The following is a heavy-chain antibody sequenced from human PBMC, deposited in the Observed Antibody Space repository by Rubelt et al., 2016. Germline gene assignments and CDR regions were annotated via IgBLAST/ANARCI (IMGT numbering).Heavy chain of an antibody. CDR1: GFTFSIYW. V-gene: IGHV3-74*01. J-gene: IGHJ5*02. Sequence: GGGLVQPGGSLRLSCAASGFTFSIYWMHWVRQVPGKGLVWVARINTDGSSITYADSVKGRFTISRDNAKNTLYLQMNSLRAEDTAVYYCVRDWGELRFLAWGQGTLVTVSS. D-gene: IGHD3-3*01. CDR3: VRDWGELRFLA. CDR2: INTDGSSI.